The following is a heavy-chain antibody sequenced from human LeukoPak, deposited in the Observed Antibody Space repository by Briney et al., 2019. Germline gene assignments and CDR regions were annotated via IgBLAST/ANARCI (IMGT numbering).Heavy chain of an antibody. CDR2: ISSSSSYI. CDR1: GFTFSSYS. D-gene: IGHD5-18*01. Sequence: GSLRLSCAASGFTFSSYSMNWVRQAPGEGLEWVSSISSSSSYIYYADSVKGRFTISRDNAKNSLYLQMNSLGAEDTAVYYCARDYVDTAMVTAYWGQGTLVTVSS. V-gene: IGHV3-21*01. CDR3: ARDYVDTAMVTAY. J-gene: IGHJ4*02.